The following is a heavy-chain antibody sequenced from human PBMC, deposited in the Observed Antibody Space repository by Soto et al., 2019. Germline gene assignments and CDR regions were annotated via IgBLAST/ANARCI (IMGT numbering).Heavy chain of an antibody. D-gene: IGHD2-2*01. Sequence: GGSLRLSCAVSGFIFSDFSMNWVRQAPGKGLEWVASIGSSGGYIFYADSVKGRFTISRDTAKKSLDLQINSLRAEDTAVYYCAREKKHQSLGGRFGMDVWGQGTTVTVSS. J-gene: IGHJ6*02. CDR2: IGSSGGYI. V-gene: IGHV3-21*01. CDR3: AREKKHQSLGGRFGMDV. CDR1: GFIFSDFS.